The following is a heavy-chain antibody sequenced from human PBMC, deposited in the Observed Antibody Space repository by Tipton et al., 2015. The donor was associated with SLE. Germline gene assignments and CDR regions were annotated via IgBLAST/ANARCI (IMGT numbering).Heavy chain of an antibody. D-gene: IGHD6-13*01. V-gene: IGHV4-39*07. J-gene: IGHJ4*02. CDR3: ARALRWSHFDY. Sequence: TLSLTCTVSDGSISSIYSYWAWIRQSPGMGLEWIGTISYSGRTDYNPSLKSRVTISFDTSMNQFSLKLSSVTAADTAVYYCARALRWSHFDYWGQGNLVAVS. CDR2: ISYSGRT. CDR1: DGSISSIYSY.